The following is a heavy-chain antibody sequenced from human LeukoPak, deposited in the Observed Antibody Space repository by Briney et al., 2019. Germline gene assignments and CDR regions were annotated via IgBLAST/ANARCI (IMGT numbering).Heavy chain of an antibody. Sequence: GGSLRLSCAASGFTFSDYYMSWIRQAPGKGLEWVSYISSSGSYTNYADSVKGRFTISRDNAKNSLYLQMNSLRAEDTAVYYCARVIDGESGSSTFDYWGQGTLVTVSS. D-gene: IGHD1-26*01. V-gene: IGHV3-11*06. CDR1: GFTFSDYY. J-gene: IGHJ4*02. CDR2: ISSSGSYT. CDR3: ARVIDGESGSSTFDY.